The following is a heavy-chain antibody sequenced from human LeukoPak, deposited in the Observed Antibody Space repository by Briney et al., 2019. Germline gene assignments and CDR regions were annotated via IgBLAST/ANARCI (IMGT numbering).Heavy chain of an antibody. CDR1: GFTFSSYA. Sequence: GGSLRLSCAASGFTFSSYAMHWVRQAPGKGLEWVSIIFSGGDTYYTDSVKGRFTISRDNSKNTMYLQMNSLRVEDTALYYCARGQIGVAGLDCWGQGTLVTVSS. CDR3: ARGQIGVAGLDC. CDR2: IFSGGDT. D-gene: IGHD6-19*01. J-gene: IGHJ4*02. V-gene: IGHV3-53*01.